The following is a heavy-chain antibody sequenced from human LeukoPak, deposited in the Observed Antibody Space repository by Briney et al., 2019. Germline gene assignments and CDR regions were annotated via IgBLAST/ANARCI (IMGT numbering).Heavy chain of an antibody. V-gene: IGHV3-23*01. Sequence: GGSLRLSCLTSGFTFITNAMSWVRQAPGKGLEWISGISGSGASTYYADSVKGRFTISRDNSKNALYLQMNSLRVEDTAVYYCAIDPNWGTHSWGQGVLVTVSS. CDR1: GFTFITNA. J-gene: IGHJ4*02. D-gene: IGHD7-27*01. CDR2: ISGSGAST. CDR3: AIDPNWGTHS.